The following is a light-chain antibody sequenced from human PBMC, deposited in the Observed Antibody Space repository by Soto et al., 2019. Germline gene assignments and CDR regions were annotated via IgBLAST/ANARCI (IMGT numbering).Light chain of an antibody. CDR1: QDISNY. Sequence: DIQMTQSPSSLSASVGDRVTITCQASQDISNYLNWYQQKPGKAPKLLIYDASNLETGVPSRFSGSGSGTDFSFNITSLQREDLATYYCQQYYGLPPLTFGHGTRLEIK. V-gene: IGKV1-33*01. J-gene: IGKJ5*01. CDR3: QQYYGLPPLT. CDR2: DAS.